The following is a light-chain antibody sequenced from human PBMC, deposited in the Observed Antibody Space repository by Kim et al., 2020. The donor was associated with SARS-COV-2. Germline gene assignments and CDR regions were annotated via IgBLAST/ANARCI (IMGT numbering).Light chain of an antibody. J-gene: IGKJ1*01. CDR2: GVS. Sequence: EIVLTQSPGTLSLSPGERATLSCRASHTITSNYLAWYQQKPGRAPRILIYGVSSRATGIPDRFSGSGSGTDFTLTISRLEPDDSAVYYFQQDVVSPRTFGQGAKVEIK. CDR1: HTITSNY. V-gene: IGKV3-20*01. CDR3: QQDVVSPRT.